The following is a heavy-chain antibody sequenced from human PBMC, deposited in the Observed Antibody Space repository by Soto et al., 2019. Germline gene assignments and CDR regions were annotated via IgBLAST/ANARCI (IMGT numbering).Heavy chain of an antibody. CDR3: ARIAFFFVWGPPGFDP. V-gene: IGHV4-4*02. J-gene: IGHJ5*02. CDR1: GGSITHNNW. Sequence: SETLSLTCAVSGGSITHNNWWTWVRQPPGKGLEWIGEIYHSGITNYNPSLKSRVSISVDKSENHFSLKLSSVTAADTAVYYCARIAFFFVWGPPGFDPWGKGPRAT. D-gene: IGHD3-16*01. CDR2: IYHSGIT.